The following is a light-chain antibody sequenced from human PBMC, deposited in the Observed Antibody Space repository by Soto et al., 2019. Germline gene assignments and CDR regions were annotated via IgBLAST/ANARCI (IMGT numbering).Light chain of an antibody. Sequence: SYELTQPLSVSVALGQTAKITCGGNNIGSKIVHWYQQRPGQAPVLVIYRDSNRPSGIPERFSGSNSGNTATLTISRAQAGDEADYYCQLWDSSTTVVFGGGTKVTVL. J-gene: IGLJ2*01. CDR1: NIGSKI. V-gene: IGLV3-9*01. CDR3: QLWDSSTTVV. CDR2: RDS.